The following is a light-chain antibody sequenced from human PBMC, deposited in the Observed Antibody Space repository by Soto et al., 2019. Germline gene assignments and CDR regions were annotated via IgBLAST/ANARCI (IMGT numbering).Light chain of an antibody. CDR1: NSNIGAGYD. CDR2: GNS. J-gene: IGLJ1*01. V-gene: IGLV1-40*01. CDR3: QSYGDSLSGYV. Sequence: QSVLTQPPSVSVAPGQRITISCTGSNSNIGAGYDVHWYQQLPGTAPKLLIYGNSNRPSGVPDRFSGSKSGTSASLTITGLQAEDEADYYCQSYGDSLSGYVFGTGTKVTV.